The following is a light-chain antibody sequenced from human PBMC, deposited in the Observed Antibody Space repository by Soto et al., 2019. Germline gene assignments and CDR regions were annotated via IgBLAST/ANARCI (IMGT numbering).Light chain of an antibody. CDR2: GAS. CDR3: QQYATSPPT. Sequence: EIVLTQSPGTLSLSPGERATLSCRASQSVSSSYLAWYQQKPGQAPRLLIYGASNRASGIPDRFSGSGSGTDFTLTIGILETEDFAVYHCQQYATSPPTFGGGTKVEI. CDR1: QSVSSSY. J-gene: IGKJ4*01. V-gene: IGKV3-20*01.